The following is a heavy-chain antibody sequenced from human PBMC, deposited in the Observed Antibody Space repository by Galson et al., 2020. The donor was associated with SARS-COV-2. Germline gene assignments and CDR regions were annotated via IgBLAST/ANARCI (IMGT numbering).Heavy chain of an antibody. V-gene: IGHV3-30*04. J-gene: IGHJ3*02. Sequence: GESLKISCAASGFTFSSYAMHWVRQAPGKGLEWVAVISYDGSNKYYADSVKGRFTISRDNSKYTLYLQMNSLRAEDTAVYYCARSYSGSYYGAFDIWGQGTMVTVSS. CDR1: GFTFSSYA. CDR3: ARSYSGSYYGAFDI. D-gene: IGHD1-26*01. CDR2: ISYDGSNK.